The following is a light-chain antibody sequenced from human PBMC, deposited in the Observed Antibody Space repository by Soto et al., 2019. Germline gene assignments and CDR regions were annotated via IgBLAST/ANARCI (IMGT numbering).Light chain of an antibody. CDR1: QSIRTN. CDR2: GAS. J-gene: IGKJ1*01. CDR3: QQYSTWPLTWT. V-gene: IGKV3-15*01. Sequence: EVVLTQSPATLSVSAGGTATLSCRASQSIRTNVAWYQQSPGQPPRLLVYGASTRAPGVPDRFSGSGSGIEFTLTISSLQSQDSAFYYCQQYSTWPLTWTFGPGTQVQIK.